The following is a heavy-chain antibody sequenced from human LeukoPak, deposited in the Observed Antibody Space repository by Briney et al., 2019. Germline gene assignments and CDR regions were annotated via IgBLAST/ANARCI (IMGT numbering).Heavy chain of an antibody. V-gene: IGHV3-20*04. D-gene: IGHD4-17*01. CDR3: SRWGLNGDSHTPFDY. CDR1: GFTFDDYG. Sequence: PGGSLRLSCAASGFTFDDYGMSWVRQAPGKGLEWVSGINWNGGSTGYADSVKGRFTISRDNAKNSLYLQMNSLRAEDKALYYCSRWGLNGDSHTPFDYWGQGTLVTVSS. CDR2: INWNGGST. J-gene: IGHJ4*02.